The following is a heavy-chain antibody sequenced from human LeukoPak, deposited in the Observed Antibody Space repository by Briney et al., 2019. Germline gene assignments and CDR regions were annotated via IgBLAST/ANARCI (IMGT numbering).Heavy chain of an antibody. CDR3: AKDRSIGTYYTFDS. J-gene: IGHJ4*02. Sequence: GGSLRLSCAASGFTFSTYAMSWVRQAPGKGLEWVSTVSGSGAISYYTDSDKGRFTISRDNSKNTLYLQMSSLTAKDTAVYYCAKDRSIGTYYTFDSWGQGTLVTVSS. V-gene: IGHV3-23*01. D-gene: IGHD1-26*01. CDR2: VSGSGAIS. CDR1: GFTFSTYA.